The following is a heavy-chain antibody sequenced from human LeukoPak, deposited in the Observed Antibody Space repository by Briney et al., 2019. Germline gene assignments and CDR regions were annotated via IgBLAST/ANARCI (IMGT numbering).Heavy chain of an antibody. Sequence: PGGSLRLSCAASGLTFSSYSMNWVRQAPGKGLERVSYISSSSSTIYYADSANGRFTITRENAKNSLYLKMNSLRAEDTALYYCARDRCSGGRCYSLSVGHMDVWGKGTTVTVSS. CDR1: GLTFSSYS. CDR3: ARDRCSGGRCYSLSVGHMDV. D-gene: IGHD2-15*01. V-gene: IGHV3-48*01. J-gene: IGHJ6*03. CDR2: ISSSSSTI.